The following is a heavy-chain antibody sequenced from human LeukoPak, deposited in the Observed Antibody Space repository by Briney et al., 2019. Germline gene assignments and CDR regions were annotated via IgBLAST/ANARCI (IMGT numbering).Heavy chain of an antibody. J-gene: IGHJ4*02. D-gene: IGHD5-24*01. CDR1: GFTFSSYG. CDR3: AKGGVEMATPRFDY. Sequence: PGRSLRLSCAASGFTFSSYGMHWVRQAPGKGLEWVAVISYDGSNKYYADSVKGRFTISRDNSKNTLYLQMNSLRAEDTAVYYCAKGGVEMATPRFDYWGQGTLVTVSS. CDR2: ISYDGSNK. V-gene: IGHV3-30*18.